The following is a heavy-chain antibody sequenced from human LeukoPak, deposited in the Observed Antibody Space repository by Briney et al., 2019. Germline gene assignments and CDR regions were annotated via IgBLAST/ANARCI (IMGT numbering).Heavy chain of an antibody. J-gene: IGHJ4*02. Sequence: GGSLRLSCAASGFTVSSNYMSWVRQAPGKGLEWVSVIYSGGSTYYADSVKGRFTISRDNSKNTLYLQMNSLRAEDTAVYYSARGRDCSSTSCYGDFDYWGQGTLVTVSS. D-gene: IGHD2-2*01. CDR1: GFTVSSNY. V-gene: IGHV3-66*02. CDR3: ARGRDCSSTSCYGDFDY. CDR2: IYSGGST.